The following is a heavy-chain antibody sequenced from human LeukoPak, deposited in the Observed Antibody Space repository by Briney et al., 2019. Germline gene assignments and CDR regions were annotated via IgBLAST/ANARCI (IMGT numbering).Heavy chain of an antibody. CDR1: GFTFTGYG. Sequence: VGSVRLSCVASGFTFTGYGMHWVRQAPGRGLEWVAFTLYDGRSQYYADSSRGRFTISRDNSKNTLFLQMNNVTHDDTAVYYCAKDLLPRHFVLDFWGQGTPVSPSS. CDR2: TLYDGRSQ. CDR3: AKDLLPRHFVLDF. D-gene: IGHD3-3*02. V-gene: IGHV3-30*02. J-gene: IGHJ4*02.